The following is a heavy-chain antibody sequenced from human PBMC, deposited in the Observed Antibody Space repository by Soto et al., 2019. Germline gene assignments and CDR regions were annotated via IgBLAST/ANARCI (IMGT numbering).Heavy chain of an antibody. CDR1: GGSISSGGYY. CDR2: IYYSGST. D-gene: IGHD2-2*01. J-gene: IGHJ5*02. CDR3: ARNCRRRGPAALHNWFDP. Sequence: SETLSLTCTVSGGSISSGGYYWSWIRQHPGKGLEWIGYIYYSGSTYYNPSLKSRVTISVDTSKNQFSLKLSSVTAADTAVYYCARNCRRRGPAALHNWFDPWGQGTLVTVSS. V-gene: IGHV4-31*03.